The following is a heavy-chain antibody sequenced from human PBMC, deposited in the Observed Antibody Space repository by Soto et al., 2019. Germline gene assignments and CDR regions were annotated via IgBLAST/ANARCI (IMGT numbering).Heavy chain of an antibody. J-gene: IGHJ5*02. V-gene: IGHV1-69*02. D-gene: IGHD3-9*01. Sequence: QVQLVQSGAEVKKPGSSVKVSCKASGGTFINYTISWVGQAPRQGHEWMGRIIPILGIANYAQKFQGRVTITAEKSTSAAYMELSSLRSEDKAVYYCATELRSFNLLFPNNWFDPCGQGTLVTVSS. CDR1: GGTFINYT. CDR2: IIPILGIA. CDR3: ATELRSFNLLFPNNWFDP.